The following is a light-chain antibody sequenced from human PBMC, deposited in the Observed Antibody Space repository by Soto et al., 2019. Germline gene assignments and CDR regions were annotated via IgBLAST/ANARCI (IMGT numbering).Light chain of an antibody. J-gene: IGKJ2*03. CDR2: DAS. CDR3: QQYNSYYS. V-gene: IGKV1-5*01. CDR1: QSIVSW. Sequence: DIQMSQSPSTLSAAVGDRVIISCRASQSIVSWVAWYQQKPGKAPKLLMNDASSLESGVPSRFRGSWSGTEFTLTIISLQPDDLAPYYCQQYNSYYSFGQRTKMEIK.